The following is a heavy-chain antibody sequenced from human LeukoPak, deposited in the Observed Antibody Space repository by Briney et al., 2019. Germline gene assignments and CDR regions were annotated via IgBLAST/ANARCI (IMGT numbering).Heavy chain of an antibody. CDR1: GGSISSYY. CDR3: ARGCSSTSCYSRGGAFDI. V-gene: IGHV4-4*07. CDR2: IYTSGST. Sequence: PSETLSLTCTVSGGSISSYYWSWIRQPAGKGLEWIGRIYTSGSTNYNPSLKSRVTMSVDTSKNQFSLKLSSVTAADTAVYYCARGCSSTSCYSRGGAFDIWGQGTMVTVSS. D-gene: IGHD2-2*01. J-gene: IGHJ3*02.